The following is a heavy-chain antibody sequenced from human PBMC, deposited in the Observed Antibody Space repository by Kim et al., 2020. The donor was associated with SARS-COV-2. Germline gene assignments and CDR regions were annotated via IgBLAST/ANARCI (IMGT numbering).Heavy chain of an antibody. CDR3: ARGDCSIGRCYSRDY. Sequence: SVKVSCKTPGGTFTNYAITWMRQAPGQGLEWMGGIILLFGTTSYAQEFQGRVTITADASTTTVYMELGSLRTEDTAAYYCARGDCSIGRCYSRDY. CDR1: GGTFTNYA. V-gene: IGHV1-69*13. CDR2: IILLFGTT. J-gene: IGHJ6*01. D-gene: IGHD2-15*01.